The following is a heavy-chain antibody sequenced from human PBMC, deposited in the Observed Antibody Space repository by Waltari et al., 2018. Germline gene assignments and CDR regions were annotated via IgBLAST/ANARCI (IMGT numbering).Heavy chain of an antibody. CDR3: ARVSGELLYYYYGMDV. J-gene: IGHJ6*02. Sequence: EVQLVESGGGLVQPGGSLRLSCAASGFTFSSYEMNWVRQAPGKGLEWGSYISSSGRTIYYADSVKGRCTISRDNAKNSLYLQMNSLRAEDTAVYYCARVSGELLYYYYGMDVWGQGTTVTVSS. V-gene: IGHV3-48*03. CDR1: GFTFSSYE. CDR2: ISSSGRTI. D-gene: IGHD3-10*01.